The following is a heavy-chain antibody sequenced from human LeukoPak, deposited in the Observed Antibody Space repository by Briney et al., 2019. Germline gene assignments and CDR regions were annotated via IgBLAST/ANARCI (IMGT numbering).Heavy chain of an antibody. D-gene: IGHD5-18*01. CDR1: GGSISSNSYY. J-gene: IGHJ4*02. CDR2: IYYSGSA. V-gene: IGHV4-39*07. CDR3: ASNNHRDGYSYGDYYFDY. Sequence: SETLSLTCIVSGGSISSNSYYWGWIRQPPGKGLEWIGSIYYSGSAYYNPSLKSRVTISVDTSKNQFSLKLRSVTAADTAVYYCASNNHRDGYSYGDYYFDYWGQGTLVTVSS.